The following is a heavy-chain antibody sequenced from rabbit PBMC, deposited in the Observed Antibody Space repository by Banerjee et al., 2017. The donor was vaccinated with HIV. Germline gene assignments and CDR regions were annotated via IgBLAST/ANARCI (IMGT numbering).Heavy chain of an antibody. V-gene: IGHV1S45*01. D-gene: IGHD8-1*01. CDR3: PRYTGLSYSMRFNL. Sequence: QEQLEESGGDLVKPEGSLTLTCTASGFSFSSSYWICWVRQAPGKGLEWVACIYAGSSTSTYYASWAKGRFTISRTSSTTVTLQMTSLTAADTATYFCPRYTGLSYSMRFNLWGPGTLVTVS. CDR1: GFSFSSSYW. CDR2: IYAGSSTST. J-gene: IGHJ4*01.